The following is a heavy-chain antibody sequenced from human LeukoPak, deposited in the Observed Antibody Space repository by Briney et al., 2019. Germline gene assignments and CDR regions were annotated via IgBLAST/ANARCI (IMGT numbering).Heavy chain of an antibody. CDR3: ARVSIPAADFDY. CDR2: INHSGST. D-gene: IGHD2-2*01. J-gene: IGHJ4*02. CDR1: GGSFSGYY. Sequence: SSETLSLTCALYGGSFSGYYWSWIRQPPGKGLEWIGEINHSGSTNYNPSLKSRVTISVDTSKNQFSLKLSSVTAADTAVYYCARVSIPAADFDYWGQGTLVTVSS. V-gene: IGHV4-34*01.